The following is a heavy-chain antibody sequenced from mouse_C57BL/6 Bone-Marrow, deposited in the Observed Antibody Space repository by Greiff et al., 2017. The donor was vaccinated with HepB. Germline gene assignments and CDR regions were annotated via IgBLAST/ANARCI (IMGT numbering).Heavy chain of an antibody. D-gene: IGHD1-1*01. CDR2: IDPNSGGT. CDR3: ARSGFITTVVEGFAY. V-gene: IGHV1-72*01. CDR1: GYTFTSYW. Sequence: QVQLQQPGAELVKPGASVKLSCKASGYTFTSYWMHWVKQRPGRGLEWIGRIDPNSGGTKYNEKFKSKATLTVDKPSSTAYMQLSSLTSEDSAVYYCARSGFITTVVEGFAYWGQGTLVTVSA. J-gene: IGHJ3*01.